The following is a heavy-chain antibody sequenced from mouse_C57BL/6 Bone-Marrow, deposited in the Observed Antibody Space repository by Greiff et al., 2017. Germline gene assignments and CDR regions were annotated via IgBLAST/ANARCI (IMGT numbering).Heavy chain of an antibody. CDR1: GYSFTSYY. V-gene: IGHV1-66*01. CDR3: ARSDGYYPWCFDY. D-gene: IGHD2-3*01. Sequence: QVQLQQSGPELVKPGASVKISCKASGYSFTSYYIHWVKQRPGQGLEWIGWIYPGSGNTKYNEKFKGKATLTADTSSSTAYMQLSSLTSEDSAVYYCARSDGYYPWCFDYWGQGTTLTVSS. J-gene: IGHJ2*01. CDR2: IYPGSGNT.